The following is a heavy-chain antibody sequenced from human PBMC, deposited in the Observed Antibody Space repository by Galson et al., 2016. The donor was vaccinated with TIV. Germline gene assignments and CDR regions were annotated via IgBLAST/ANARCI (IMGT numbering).Heavy chain of an antibody. Sequence: SVKVSCKASGDTFSSYPFNWVRQVPGQGLEWAGGFIPLFGTANYAQKFQGRVTISADESTSTLYMEVRSLRSEDTAVYYCAKDRNTAMDTYHYYYGMDVWGQGTTVIVSS. J-gene: IGHJ6*02. CDR3: AKDRNTAMDTYHYYYGMDV. V-gene: IGHV1-69*13. CDR2: FIPLFGTA. CDR1: GDTFSSYP. D-gene: IGHD5-18*01.